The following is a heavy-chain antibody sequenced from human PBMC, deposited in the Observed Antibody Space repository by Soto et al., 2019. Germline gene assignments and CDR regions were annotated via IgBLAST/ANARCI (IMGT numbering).Heavy chain of an antibody. Sequence: QVQVVPSGDEVKKTGASVKVSCKASGYTFTKYGFSWVRQAPGQGLEWMGWVSGYNGNTKYAEKFQGRVTMTTDTSTSTAHMELRRLRSDDTAVYYCAREGQAPSSYYGMDVWGQGTAVTVSS. CDR1: GYTFTKYG. D-gene: IGHD6-6*01. V-gene: IGHV1-18*01. J-gene: IGHJ6*02. CDR2: VSGYNGNT. CDR3: AREGQAPSSYYGMDV.